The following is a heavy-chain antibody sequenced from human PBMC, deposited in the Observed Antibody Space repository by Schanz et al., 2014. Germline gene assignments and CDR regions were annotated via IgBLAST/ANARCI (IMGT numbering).Heavy chain of an antibody. J-gene: IGHJ4*02. CDR3: VRGWGYDALTGYVF. V-gene: IGHV1-18*01. Sequence: QVQLVQSGSELKKPGASVKVSCKASGYTFTSFAMNWVRQAPGQGLEWMGYISGYNGNTNYAPKVQDRVTMTTDTSTSTAYMELRSLRSDDTAVYYCVRGWGYDALTGYVFWGQGTLVTVSS. CDR1: GYTFTSFA. D-gene: IGHD3-9*01. CDR2: ISGYNGNT.